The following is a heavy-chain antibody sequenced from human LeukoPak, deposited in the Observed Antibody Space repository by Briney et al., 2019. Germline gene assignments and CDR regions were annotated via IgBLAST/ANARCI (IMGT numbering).Heavy chain of an antibody. CDR1: GFTFSRYA. V-gene: IGHV3-64D*06. Sequence: QTGGSLRLSCSASGFTFSRYAMHWVRQAPGKGLEYVSAISSNGGSTYYADSVKGRFTTSRDNSRNTLHLQMSSLRVEDTAVYYCVKDSSSGSYFDYWGQGTLVTVSS. J-gene: IGHJ4*02. D-gene: IGHD3-10*01. CDR2: ISSNGGST. CDR3: VKDSSSGSYFDY.